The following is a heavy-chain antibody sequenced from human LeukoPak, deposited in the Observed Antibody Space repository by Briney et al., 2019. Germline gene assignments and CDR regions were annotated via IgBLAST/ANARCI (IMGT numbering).Heavy chain of an antibody. V-gene: IGHV3-21*01. CDR2: ITSSSSYI. CDR1: GFTFSTYN. Sequence: GGSLRLSCAASGFTFSTYNMNWVRQAPGKGLEWVSSITSSSSYIYYADSVKGRFTISRDNSNNTVYLQMNNLRPEDTAVFYCARGQGYESYYYMDVWGKGTTVSVSS. D-gene: IGHD2-2*01. J-gene: IGHJ6*03. CDR3: ARGQGYESYYYMDV.